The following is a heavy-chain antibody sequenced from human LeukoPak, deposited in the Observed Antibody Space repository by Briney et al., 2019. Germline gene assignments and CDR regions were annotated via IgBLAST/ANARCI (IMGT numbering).Heavy chain of an antibody. Sequence: PSETLSLTCTVSGGSISSSSYYWGWIRQPPGKGLEWIGSIYYSGSTYYNPSLKSRVTISVDTSKNQFSLKLSSVTAADTAVYYCARLISSRAPEPFDYWGQGTLVTVSS. CDR1: GGSISSSSYY. CDR2: IYYSGST. CDR3: ARLISSRAPEPFDY. D-gene: IGHD6-13*01. V-gene: IGHV4-39*01. J-gene: IGHJ4*02.